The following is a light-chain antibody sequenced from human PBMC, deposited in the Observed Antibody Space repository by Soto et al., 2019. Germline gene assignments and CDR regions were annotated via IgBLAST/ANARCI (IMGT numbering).Light chain of an antibody. J-gene: IGLJ1*01. CDR2: DVS. CDR1: TSDVGGYDY. V-gene: IGLV2-11*01. Sequence: QAVVTQPRSVSGSPGQSVAISCTGTTSDVGGYDYVSWHQQHPGKAPELIIFDVSKRPSGVPDRFSGSKSGNTASLTISGLQAEDDADYFCCSYAGDFYVFGSGTKLTVL. CDR3: CSYAGDFYV.